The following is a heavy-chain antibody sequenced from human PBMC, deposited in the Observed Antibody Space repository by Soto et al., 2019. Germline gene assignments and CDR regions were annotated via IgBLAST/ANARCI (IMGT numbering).Heavy chain of an antibody. J-gene: IGHJ5*02. D-gene: IGHD6-6*01. CDR1: GFTFSSHS. CDR2: ISSSSSYI. CDR3: ARDGGIAARPRWFDP. Sequence: GGSLRLSCAAPGFTFSSHSMNWVRQAPGKRLEWVSSISSSSSYIYYADSVKGRFTISRDNAKNSLYLQMNSLRAEDTAVYYCARDGGIAARPRWFDPWGQGTLVTVSS. V-gene: IGHV3-21*01.